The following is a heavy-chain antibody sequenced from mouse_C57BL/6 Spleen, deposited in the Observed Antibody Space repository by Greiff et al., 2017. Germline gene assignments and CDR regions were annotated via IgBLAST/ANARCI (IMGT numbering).Heavy chain of an antibody. D-gene: IGHD1-1*01. Sequence: VQLQQSGAELVRPGASVTLSCKASGYTFTDYEMHWVKQTPVHGLEWIGAIDPETGGTAYNQKFKGKAILTADKSSSTAYMELRSLTSDDSAVYYCTRRDYYGSRYYYAMDYWGQGTSVTVSS. CDR1: GYTFTDYE. J-gene: IGHJ4*01. CDR3: TRRDYYGSRYYYAMDY. V-gene: IGHV1-15*01. CDR2: IDPETGGT.